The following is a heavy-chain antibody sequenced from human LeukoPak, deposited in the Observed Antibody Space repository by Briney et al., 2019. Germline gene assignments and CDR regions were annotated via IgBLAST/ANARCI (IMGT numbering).Heavy chain of an antibody. Sequence: SETLSLTCAVYGGSFSDYYWSWIRQPPGKGLEWIGEINHSGSTNYNPSLKSRVTISVDTSKNQFSLKLSSVTAADTAVYYCARGLLYRFGYSSSSANWFDPWGQGTLVTVSS. V-gene: IGHV4-34*01. J-gene: IGHJ5*02. CDR1: GGSFSDYY. D-gene: IGHD6-6*01. CDR3: ARGLLYRFGYSSSSANWFDP. CDR2: INHSGST.